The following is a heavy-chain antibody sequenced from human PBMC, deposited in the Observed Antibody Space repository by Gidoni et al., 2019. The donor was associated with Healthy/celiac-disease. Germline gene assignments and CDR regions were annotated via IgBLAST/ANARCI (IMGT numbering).Heavy chain of an antibody. CDR3: AKDNPLDV. CDR1: GFTFSSSA. V-gene: IGHV3-23*01. Sequence: EVQLLESGGGVVQPGGSLRRSCAASGFTFSSSAMSWVRQAPGKGLEWVSAIIGSGGSTYYADSVQGRFPISRDNSKNTLYLQMNRLRAEDTAVYYCAKDNPLDVWGKGTTVTVSS. CDR2: IIGSGGST. J-gene: IGHJ6*04.